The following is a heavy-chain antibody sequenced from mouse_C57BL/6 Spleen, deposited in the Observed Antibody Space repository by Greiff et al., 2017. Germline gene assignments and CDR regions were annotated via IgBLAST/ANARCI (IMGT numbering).Heavy chain of an antibody. CDR3: ARGSYYYGSRGFDY. CDR2: ISYSGST. Sequence: EVQLQQSGPGMVKPSQSLSLTCTVTGYSITSGYDWHWIRHFPGNKLEWMGYISYSGSTNYNPSLKSRISITHDTSKNHFFLKLNSVTTEDTATYYCARGSYYYGSRGFDYWGQGTTLTVSS. V-gene: IGHV3-1*01. D-gene: IGHD1-1*01. J-gene: IGHJ2*01. CDR1: GYSITSGYD.